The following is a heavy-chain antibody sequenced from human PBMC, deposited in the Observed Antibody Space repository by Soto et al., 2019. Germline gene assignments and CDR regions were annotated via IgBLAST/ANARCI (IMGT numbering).Heavy chain of an antibody. D-gene: IGHD1-26*01. CDR1: GGSINSYH. CDR3: ARSYSGTFYGYDT. CDR2: VFYTGST. Sequence: SETLSLTCTVSGGSINSYHWSWIRQSPGKGLEWIGYVFYTGSTKYNPALKRRVTISVDTSKSQFSLRLISVTAADTGLYYCARSYSGTFYGYDTWGQGILVTVSS. V-gene: IGHV4-59*01. J-gene: IGHJ5*02.